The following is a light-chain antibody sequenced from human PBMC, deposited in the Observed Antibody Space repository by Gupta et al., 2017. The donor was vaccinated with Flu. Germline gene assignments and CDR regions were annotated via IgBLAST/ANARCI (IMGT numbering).Light chain of an antibody. Sequence: RHTVTSTGGSSNVGSQNVYWYQQLPGTAPKLLIFRSNQRPSGVPDRFSGSKSGNSASLTISGVRSEDEAEYYCAEWDEGSRDRLFGGGTRLTGL. CDR2: RSN. V-gene: IGLV1-47*02. CDR1: SSNVGSQN. CDR3: AEWDEGSRDRL. J-gene: IGLJ3*02.